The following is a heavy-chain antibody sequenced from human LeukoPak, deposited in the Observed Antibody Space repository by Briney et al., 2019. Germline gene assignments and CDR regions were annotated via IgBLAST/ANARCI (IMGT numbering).Heavy chain of an antibody. V-gene: IGHV3-15*01. J-gene: IGHJ4*02. Sequence: GGSLRLSCAASGFTFSNAWMSWVRQAPGKGLEWVGRIKSKTDGGTTDYAAPVKGRFTISRDDSKNTLCLQMSSLKTEDTAVYYCTTYGMSTEELDYWGQGTLVTVSS. CDR1: GFTFSNAW. D-gene: IGHD1-26*01. CDR2: IKSKTDGGTT. CDR3: TTYGMSTEELDY.